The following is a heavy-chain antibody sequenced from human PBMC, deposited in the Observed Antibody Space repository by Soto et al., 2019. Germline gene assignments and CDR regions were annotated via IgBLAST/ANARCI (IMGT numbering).Heavy chain of an antibody. D-gene: IGHD2-2*01. Sequence: GGSLRLSCAASGFTFSSYAMSWVRQAPGKGLEWVSAISGSGSSTYYADSVKGRFTISRDNSKNTLYLQMNSLRAEDTAVYYCAKTGPAYCSSTSCYSASAFDIWGQGTMVTVSS. J-gene: IGHJ3*02. V-gene: IGHV3-23*01. CDR2: ISGSGSST. CDR1: GFTFSSYA. CDR3: AKTGPAYCSSTSCYSASAFDI.